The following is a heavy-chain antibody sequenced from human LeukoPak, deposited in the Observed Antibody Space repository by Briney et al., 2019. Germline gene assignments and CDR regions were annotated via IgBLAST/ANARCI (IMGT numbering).Heavy chain of an antibody. CDR3: ARLTSRLLFDY. V-gene: IGHV1-2*02. CDR2: INPNSGGT. D-gene: IGHD3-22*01. J-gene: IGHJ4*02. Sequence: AASVKVSCTASGYTFTGYYMHWVRQAPAQGLEWMGWINPNSGGTNYAQKFQGRVTMTRDTSISTAYMELSRLRSDDTAVYFWARLTSRLLFDYWGQGTLVTVSS. CDR1: GYTFTGYY.